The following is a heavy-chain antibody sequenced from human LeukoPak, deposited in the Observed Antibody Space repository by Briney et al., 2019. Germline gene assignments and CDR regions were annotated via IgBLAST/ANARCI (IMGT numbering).Heavy chain of an antibody. Sequence: GGSLRLSCAASGFVFSNYEMNWVRQAPGRGLEWVSSISTTSSYIYYADSVKGRFTISRDNAKNSLWLQMDSLRAEDTAVYYCARGSLLWFGELPFDPWGQGTLVTVSS. CDR1: GFVFSNYE. D-gene: IGHD3-10*01. CDR2: ISTTSSYI. V-gene: IGHV3-21*01. J-gene: IGHJ5*02. CDR3: ARGSLLWFGELPFDP.